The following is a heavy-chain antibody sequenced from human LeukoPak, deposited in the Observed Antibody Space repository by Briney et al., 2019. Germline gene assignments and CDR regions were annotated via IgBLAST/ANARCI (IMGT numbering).Heavy chain of an antibody. CDR1: GGSISSYY. V-gene: IGHV4-59*12. J-gene: IGHJ4*02. Sequence: PSETLSLTCTVSGGSISSYYWNWVRQPPGKGLEWIGYVYYTGSTNYNPSLKSRVTISLDTSKNQFSLKLSSVTAADTAVYYCARGYYDFWSGSVGYFDYWGQGTLVTVSS. CDR2: VYYTGST. D-gene: IGHD3-3*01. CDR3: ARGYYDFWSGSVGYFDY.